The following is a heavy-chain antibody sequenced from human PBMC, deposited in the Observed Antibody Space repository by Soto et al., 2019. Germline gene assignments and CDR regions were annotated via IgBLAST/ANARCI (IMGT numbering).Heavy chain of an antibody. V-gene: IGHV3-23*01. CDR1: GFTFSNYD. CDR3: AKETSLLWFGDRGLNWFDP. CDR2: ISGSGGST. J-gene: IGHJ5*02. Sequence: GGSLRLSCAASGFTFSNYDMSWVRQAPGKGLEWVSTISGSGGSTYYADSVKGRFTISRDNSKNTLYLQMNSLRAEDTAVYYCAKETSLLWFGDRGLNWFDPWGQGTLVTVSS. D-gene: IGHD3-10*01.